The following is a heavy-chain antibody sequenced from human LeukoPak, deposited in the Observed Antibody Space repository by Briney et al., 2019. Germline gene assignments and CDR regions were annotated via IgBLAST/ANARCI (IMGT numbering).Heavy chain of an antibody. D-gene: IGHD3-10*01. CDR3: VGRRGVSDWYFDL. CDR1: VRSFSSHR. J-gene: IGHJ2*01. V-gene: IGHV3-64*01. Sequence: PGGSLTLSCEASVRSFSSHRMLWLGQAPGTGLEYVSTISTNGLITYYANSVKGRFTISRYNSKNTLYLQMSSLRAQDMAMYYCVGRRGVSDWYFDLWGGGTLVTVSS. CDR2: ISTNGLIT.